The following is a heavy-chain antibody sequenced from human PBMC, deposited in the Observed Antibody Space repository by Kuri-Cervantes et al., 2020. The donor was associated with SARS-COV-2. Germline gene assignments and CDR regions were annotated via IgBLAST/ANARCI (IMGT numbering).Heavy chain of an antibody. CDR1: GFTFSSYA. CDR3: AKDRPLYGDYGFDY. V-gene: IGHV3-30*07. Sequence: GESLKISWAASGFTFSSYAMHWVRQAPGKGIEWVAVISYDGSNKYYADSVKGRFTISRDNSKNTLYLQMNSLRAEDTAVYYCAKDRPLYGDYGFDYWGQGTLVTVSS. CDR2: ISYDGSNK. D-gene: IGHD4-17*01. J-gene: IGHJ4*02.